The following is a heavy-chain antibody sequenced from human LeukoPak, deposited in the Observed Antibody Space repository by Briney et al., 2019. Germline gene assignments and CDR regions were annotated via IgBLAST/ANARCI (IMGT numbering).Heavy chain of an antibody. CDR2: IYGDGTTT. V-gene: IGHV3-74*01. J-gene: IGHJ4*02. Sequence: GGSLRLSCAASGFTFSSYWMHWVRQAPGKGLVWVSRIYGDGTTTNYADSVKGRFTISRDNANNTLHLQMNSLRDEDTAVYYCARAEYSSSSRHFDYWGQGTLVTVSS. CDR1: GFTFSSYW. CDR3: ARAEYSSSSRHFDY. D-gene: IGHD6-6*01.